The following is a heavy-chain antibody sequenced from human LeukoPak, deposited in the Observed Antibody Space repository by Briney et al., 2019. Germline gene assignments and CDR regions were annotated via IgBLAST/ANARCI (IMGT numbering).Heavy chain of an antibody. CDR1: GFSFSTYW. V-gene: IGHV3-74*01. D-gene: IGHD3-10*01. J-gene: IGHJ3*02. Sequence: GGSLRLPCAASGFSFSTYWMHWVRQAPGKGLEWVSRINTDARSTSYADSVKGRFTISRDNAKNTLYLQMNSLRAEDTAVYYCARGYMARDASDIWGQGTMVTVSS. CDR2: INTDARST. CDR3: ARGYMARDASDI.